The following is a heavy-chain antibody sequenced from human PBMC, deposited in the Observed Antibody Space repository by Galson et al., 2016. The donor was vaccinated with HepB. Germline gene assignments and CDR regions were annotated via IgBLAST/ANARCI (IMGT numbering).Heavy chain of an antibody. CDR3: ARDNTRNWFDL. V-gene: IGHV4-31*01. Sequence: ISSMGNTCYNPSLRSQVTISLDTSRDQFFLHVNSVTAADTAVYYCARDNTRNWFDLWGQGTLVTVSS. J-gene: IGHJ5*02. CDR2: ISSMGNT. D-gene: IGHD2-2*02.